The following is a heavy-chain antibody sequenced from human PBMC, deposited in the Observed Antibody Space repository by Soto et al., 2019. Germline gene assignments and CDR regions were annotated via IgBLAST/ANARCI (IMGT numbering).Heavy chain of an antibody. Sequence: ASVKVSCKASGYTFTTSAIHWVRQAPGQRFEWMGWINDGYGNTKYSQKFRGRVTITRDTSASTAYMELRSLRSEDTAVYFCARGGGYCHSWSGFYTDVWGKGTTVTVSS. D-gene: IGHD3-3*01. V-gene: IGHV1-3*01. CDR1: GYTFTTSA. J-gene: IGHJ6*04. CDR3: ARGGGYCHSWSGFYTDV. CDR2: INDGYGNT.